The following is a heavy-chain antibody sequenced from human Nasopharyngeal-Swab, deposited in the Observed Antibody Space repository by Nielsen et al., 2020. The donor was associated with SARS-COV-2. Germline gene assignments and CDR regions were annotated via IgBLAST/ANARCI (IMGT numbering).Heavy chain of an antibody. D-gene: IGHD6-13*01. CDR3: ARGPDAAGTYYYYYYYMDV. CDR1: GGSISSYY. V-gene: IGHV4-59*01. J-gene: IGHJ6*03. CDR2: IYYSGST. Sequence: SETLSLSCTVSGGSISSYYWRWIRQPQGKRQERIGYIYYSGSTNYNPSLKSRVTISVDTSKNQFSLKLSSVTAADTAVYYCARGPDAAGTYYYYYYYMDVWGKGTTVTVSS.